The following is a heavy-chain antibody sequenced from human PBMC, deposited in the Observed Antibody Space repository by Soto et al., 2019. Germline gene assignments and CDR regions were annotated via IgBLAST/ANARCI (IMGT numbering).Heavy chain of an antibody. Sequence: EVQLVEYGGGLVQPGGSLRLSCAASGFTFSLYSMSWVRQAPGKGLEWVSYISRSSTGIHYADSVKGRFTISRDDATNSMYLKMNSLRDGETAVYYCAREVTWGLDVWSQGTTVSISS. CDR2: ISRSSTGI. J-gene: IGHJ6*02. V-gene: IGHV3-48*02. D-gene: IGHD3-10*01. CDR1: GFTFSLYS. CDR3: AREVTWGLDV.